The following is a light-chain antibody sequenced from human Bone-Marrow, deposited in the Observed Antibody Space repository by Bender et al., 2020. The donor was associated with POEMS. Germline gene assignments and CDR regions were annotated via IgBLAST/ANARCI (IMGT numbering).Light chain of an antibody. CDR1: DSNFGGNN. CDR2: SNY. Sequence: QSVLTQPPSASGTPGQSVIISCSGTDSNFGGNNVNWYQHLPGTAPRLVVYSNYQRPSGVPARFSGSKSGTSASLAISDIQSEDEGDYYCQSYDGSLSRPYVFGTGTEVTVL. CDR3: QSYDGSLSRPYV. J-gene: IGLJ1*01. V-gene: IGLV1-44*01.